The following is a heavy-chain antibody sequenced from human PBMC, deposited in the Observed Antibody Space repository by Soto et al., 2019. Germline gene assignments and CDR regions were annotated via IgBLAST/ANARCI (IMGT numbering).Heavy chain of an antibody. V-gene: IGHV1-18*01. Sequence: QVQLVQSGAEVKKPGASVKVSCKASGYTFTSYGISWVRQAPGQGLEWMGWISAYNGNTNYAQKLQGRVTMTTDTSTSTAYMELRSLRSDDTAVYYCARDRYNWNVGPSYYYYGMDVWGQGTTVTVSS. CDR1: GYTFTSYG. D-gene: IGHD1-1*01. CDR3: ARDRYNWNVGPSYYYYGMDV. J-gene: IGHJ6*02. CDR2: ISAYNGNT.